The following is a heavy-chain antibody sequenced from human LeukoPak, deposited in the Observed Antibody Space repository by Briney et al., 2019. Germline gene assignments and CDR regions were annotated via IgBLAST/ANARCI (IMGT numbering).Heavy chain of an antibody. D-gene: IGHD3-10*01. CDR1: GGSISSYY. CDR3: ARARYYGSGSYYLSDY. J-gene: IGHJ4*02. CDR2: IYYSGNT. V-gene: IGHV4-59*01. Sequence: SETLSLTCTVSGGSISSYYWSWIRQPPGKGLEWIGYIYYSGNTNYNPSLKSRFTISVDTSKNQFSLKLSSVTAADTAVYYCARARYYGSGSYYLSDYWGQGTLVTVSS.